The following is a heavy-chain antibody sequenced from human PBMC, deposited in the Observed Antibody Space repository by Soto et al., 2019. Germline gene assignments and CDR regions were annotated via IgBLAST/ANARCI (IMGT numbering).Heavy chain of an antibody. J-gene: IGHJ3*01. V-gene: IGHV4-39*07. D-gene: IGHD1-26*01. Sequence: SQTLSLTCSVSGGSGSSNTFYWGWIRQPPGKGLESIANIYYDGSTYYNPSLESRVTISLDTSKNQFSLKLSSVTAADTAVYYYARVWVGAFDFWGQGTMVTVS. CDR3: ARVWVGAFDF. CDR2: IYYDGST. CDR1: GGSGSSNTFY.